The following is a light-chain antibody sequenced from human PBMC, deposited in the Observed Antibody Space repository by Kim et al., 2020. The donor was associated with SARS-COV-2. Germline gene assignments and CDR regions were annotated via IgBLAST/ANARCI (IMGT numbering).Light chain of an antibody. J-gene: IGLJ2*01. CDR1: SLRSYY. CDR3: NSRDNSGNHVV. CDR2: GKN. Sequence: SSELTQDHAVSVALGQTVRITCQGDSLRSYYASWYQQKPGQAPVLVIYGKNNRPSGIPDRFSGSSSGNTASLTITGAQAEDEADYYCNSRDNSGNHVVFG. V-gene: IGLV3-19*01.